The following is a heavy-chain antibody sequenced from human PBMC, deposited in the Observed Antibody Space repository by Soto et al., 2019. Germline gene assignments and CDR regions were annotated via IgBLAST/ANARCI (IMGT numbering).Heavy chain of an antibody. Sequence: GXSXRLSWVAYGITXGSRAMTCVRQAPGKGLDWVSTITETGGDTKYADSVRGRFTISRDNSKNTLYLQMSSLIAEDSAVYYCARGSKDSYPGSRIFDFWGRGTLGTVS. D-gene: IGHD3-10*01. V-gene: IGHV3-23*01. CDR3: ARGSKDSYPGSRIFDF. J-gene: IGHJ4*02. CDR1: GITXGSRA. CDR2: ITETGGDT.